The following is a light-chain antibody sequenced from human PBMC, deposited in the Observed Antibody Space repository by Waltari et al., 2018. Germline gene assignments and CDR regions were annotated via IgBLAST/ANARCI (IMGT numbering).Light chain of an antibody. V-gene: IGKV3-15*01. Sequence: VLLTQSPASLSVSPGDTVILSCRASQSVRTNLVWYQQKAGQAPRTLIYGASTRASGVPSRFSGSGSETDFTLIISSLQPEDFATYYCQQSYSTPLTFGGGTKVEIK. J-gene: IGKJ4*01. CDR1: QSVRTN. CDR2: GAS. CDR3: QQSYSTPLT.